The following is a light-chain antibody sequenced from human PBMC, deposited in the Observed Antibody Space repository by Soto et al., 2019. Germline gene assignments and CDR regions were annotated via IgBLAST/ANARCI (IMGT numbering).Light chain of an antibody. CDR1: SSDVGGYNY. V-gene: IGLV2-8*01. Sequence: SVLTQPPSASGSPGQSVTISCTGTSSDVGGYNYVSWYQQHPDKAPKLMIYEVSKRPSGVPDRFSGSKSGNTASLTVSGLQAEDEADYYCSSYAGSNNLVFGTGTKVTVL. CDR2: EVS. J-gene: IGLJ1*01. CDR3: SSYAGSNNLV.